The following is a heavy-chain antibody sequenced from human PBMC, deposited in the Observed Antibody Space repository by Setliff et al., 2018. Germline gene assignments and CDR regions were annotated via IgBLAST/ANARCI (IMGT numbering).Heavy chain of an antibody. CDR3: AKDRVPDGYWDFDY. D-gene: IGHD4-17*01. CDR1: GFTFSYAW. J-gene: IGHJ4*02. CDR2: MYGGGTT. V-gene: IGHV3-53*01. Sequence: GGSLRLSWAASGFTFSYAWMHWVRQAPGKGLEWVSGMYGGGTTFYADSVKGRFTISRDISENALYLQMNSLRPEDTAVYYCAKDRVPDGYWDFDYWGQGSLVTVSS.